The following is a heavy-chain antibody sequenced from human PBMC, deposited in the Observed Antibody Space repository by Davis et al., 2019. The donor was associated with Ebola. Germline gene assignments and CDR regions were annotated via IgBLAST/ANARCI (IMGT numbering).Heavy chain of an antibody. D-gene: IGHD5-18*01. CDR1: GDTFTRNH. CDR3: ARGYSYANDY. CDR2: INPSGTST. V-gene: IGHV1-46*01. J-gene: IGHJ4*02. Sequence: ASVKVSCKASGDTFTRNHMHWVRQAPGQGLEWMGKINPSGTSTSYAQKFQDRVTMTWDTTTSTVYMELSSLRSEDTAVYYCARGYSYANDYWGQGTLVTVSS.